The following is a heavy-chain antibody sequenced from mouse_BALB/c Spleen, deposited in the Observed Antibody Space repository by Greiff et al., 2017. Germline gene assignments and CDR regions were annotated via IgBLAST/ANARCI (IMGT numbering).Heavy chain of an antibody. CDR3: ARRYGHYAMYY. V-gene: IGHV2-3*01. CDR2: IWGDGST. D-gene: IGHD1-1*02. J-gene: IGHJ4*01. Sequence: VQGVESGPGLVAPSQSLSITCTVSGFSLTSYGVSWVRQPPGKGLEWLGVIWGDGSTNYHSALISRLSISKDNSKSQVFLKLNRVQTDDTAAYYCARRYGHYAMYYWGQGTSVTVSS. CDR1: GFSLTSYG.